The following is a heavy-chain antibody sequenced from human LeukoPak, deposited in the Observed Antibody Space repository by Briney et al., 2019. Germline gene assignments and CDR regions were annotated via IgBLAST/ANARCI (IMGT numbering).Heavy chain of an antibody. Sequence: SETLSLTCAVYGGSFSGYYWSWIRQPPGKGLGWIGSIYHSGSTYYNPSLKSRVTISVDTSKNQFSLKLSSVTAADTAVYYCAGIAAAGTPMDYWGQGTLVTVSS. CDR1: GGSFSGYY. CDR2: IYHSGST. D-gene: IGHD6-13*01. CDR3: AGIAAAGTPMDY. V-gene: IGHV4-34*01. J-gene: IGHJ4*02.